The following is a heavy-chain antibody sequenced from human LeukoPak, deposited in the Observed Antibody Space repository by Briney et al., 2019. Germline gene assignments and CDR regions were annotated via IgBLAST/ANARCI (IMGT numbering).Heavy chain of an antibody. CDR1: GFTFSSYS. D-gene: IGHD3-10*01. Sequence: GGSLRLSCAASGFTFSSYSMNWVRQAPGKGLEWVSSISSSSSYIYYADSVKGRFTISRDNAKNSLYLQMNSLRAEDTAVYYCARDIRYYYGSGSYGPDYWGQGTLVTVSS. V-gene: IGHV3-21*01. J-gene: IGHJ4*02. CDR2: ISSSSSYI. CDR3: ARDIRYYYGSGSYGPDY.